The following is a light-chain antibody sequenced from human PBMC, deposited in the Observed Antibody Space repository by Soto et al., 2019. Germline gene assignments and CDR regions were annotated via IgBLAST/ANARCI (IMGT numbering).Light chain of an antibody. CDR1: QSVRSW. J-gene: IGKJ1*01. CDR2: HAS. Sequence: DIQMTQSPSTLSACVGDRVTITCRASQSVRSWLAWYQQKPEKAPKLLIYHASSLESGVPSRFSGSESGTEFTLTISNLQPDDFATYYCQQYSSYPRTFGQGTKADIK. V-gene: IGKV1-5*01. CDR3: QQYSSYPRT.